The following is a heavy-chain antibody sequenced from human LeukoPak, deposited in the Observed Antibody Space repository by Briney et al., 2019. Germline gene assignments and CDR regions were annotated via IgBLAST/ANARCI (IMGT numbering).Heavy chain of an antibody. D-gene: IGHD2-15*01. V-gene: IGHV3-30-3*01. J-gene: IGHJ4*02. CDR3: ARVRDIVVVVAAGLVKGGGPIRY. CDR2: ISYDGSNK. Sequence: GGFLRLSCAASGFTFSSYAMHWVRQAPGKGLEWVAVISYDGSNKYYADSVKGRFTISRDNSKNTLYLQMNSLRAEDTAVYYCARVRDIVVVVAAGLVKGGGPIRYWGQGTLVTVSS. CDR1: GFTFSSYA.